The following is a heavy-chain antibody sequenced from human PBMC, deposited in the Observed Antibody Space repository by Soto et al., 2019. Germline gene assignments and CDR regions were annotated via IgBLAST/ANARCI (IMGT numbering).Heavy chain of an antibody. CDR2: IYYSGST. CDR1: GGSMNDNY. CDR3: ARYSSSWYGFDY. J-gene: IGHJ4*02. V-gene: IGHV4-59*08. D-gene: IGHD6-13*01. Sequence: PSETLSLTCTVSGGSMNDNYWSWIRQPPGKGLEWIGYIYYSGSTNYNPSLKSRVTISVDTSKNQFSLKLSSVTAADTAVYYCARYSSSWYGFDYWGQGTLVTVSS.